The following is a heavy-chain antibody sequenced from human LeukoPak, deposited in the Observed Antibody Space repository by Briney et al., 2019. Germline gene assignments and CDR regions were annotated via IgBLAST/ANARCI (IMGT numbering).Heavy chain of an antibody. V-gene: IGHV3-7*01. CDR1: GFTFSSYW. CDR3: ASDGKPASVHIPNFEY. Sequence: GGSLRLSCAASGFTFSSYWMSWVRQAPGKGLEWVANIKQDGSEKYYVDSVKGRFTISRDNAKNSLYLQMNSLRAEDTAVYYCASDGKPASVHIPNFEYWGQGILVTVSP. D-gene: IGHD2-2*01. J-gene: IGHJ4*02. CDR2: IKQDGSEK.